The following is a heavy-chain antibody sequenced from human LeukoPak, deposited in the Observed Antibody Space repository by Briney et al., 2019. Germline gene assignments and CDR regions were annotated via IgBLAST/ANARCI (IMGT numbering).Heavy chain of an antibody. Sequence: GRSLRLSCAASGFTFDDYAMHWVRQTPGKGLEWVSGISWNSGSIGYADSVKGRFTISRDNAKNSLYLQMNSPRAEDTALYYCAKMMGVAVAGFFDYWGQGTLVTVSS. J-gene: IGHJ4*02. CDR1: GFTFDDYA. CDR2: ISWNSGSI. V-gene: IGHV3-9*01. CDR3: AKMMGVAVAGFFDY. D-gene: IGHD6-19*01.